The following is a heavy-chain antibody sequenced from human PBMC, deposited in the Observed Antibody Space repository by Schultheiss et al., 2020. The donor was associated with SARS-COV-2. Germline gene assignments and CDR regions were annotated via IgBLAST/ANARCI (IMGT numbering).Heavy chain of an antibody. CDR3: ARGSGPDVDI. CDR2: INAGNGNT. Sequence: ASVKVSCKASGYTFTSYGISWVRQAPGQGLEWMGWINAGNGNTKYSQKFQGRVTITRDTSISTAYMELSSLRSEDTAVYYCARGSGPDVDIWGQGTMVTVSS. J-gene: IGHJ3*02. CDR1: GYTFTSYG. V-gene: IGHV1-8*03. D-gene: IGHD3-10*01.